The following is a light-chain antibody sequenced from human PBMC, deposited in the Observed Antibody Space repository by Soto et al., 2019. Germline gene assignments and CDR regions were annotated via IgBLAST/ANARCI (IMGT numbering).Light chain of an antibody. J-gene: IGLJ2*01. V-gene: IGLV1-40*01. CDR3: QSFDTSLSGFVV. CDR2: DNN. Sequence: QSVLTQPPSMSGAPGQRVTISCTGSSSNIGAGYDVHWYQQHPGTAPKLLIFDNNNRPSGVPDRFSGSNSDTSASLAITGLQAEDEADYYCQSFDTSLSGFVVFGGGTKVTV. CDR1: SSNIGAGYD.